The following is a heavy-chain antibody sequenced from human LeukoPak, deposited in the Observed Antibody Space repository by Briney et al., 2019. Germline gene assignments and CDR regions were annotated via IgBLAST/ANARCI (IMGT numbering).Heavy chain of an antibody. CDR1: GFTFHVYA. D-gene: IGHD3-16*02. CDR3: ARDDGASSLLDF. J-gene: IGHJ4*02. V-gene: IGHV3-43*02. Sequence: GGSLTLFCAPSGFTFHVYAIYWVRQAPGKALEWVSLISGSGHTIFYGDSEGGVHTLQRHYTKNSLYAQMHSLTTGHTAVYYCARDDGASSLLDFWGQGTLVTVSS. CDR2: ISGSGHTI.